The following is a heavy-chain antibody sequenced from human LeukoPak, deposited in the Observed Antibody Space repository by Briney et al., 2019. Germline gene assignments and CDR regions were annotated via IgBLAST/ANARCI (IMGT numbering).Heavy chain of an antibody. J-gene: IGHJ5*02. CDR3: ARELRSRDYGESNWFDP. CDR1: GFTFSSYW. V-gene: IGHV3-7*01. Sequence: PGGSLRLSCAASGFTFSSYWMSWVRQAPGKGLEWVANIKQDGSEKYYVDSVKGRFTISRDNAKNSLYLQMNSLRAEDTAVYYCARELRSRDYGESNWFDPWGQGTLVTVSS. D-gene: IGHD4-17*01. CDR2: IKQDGSEK.